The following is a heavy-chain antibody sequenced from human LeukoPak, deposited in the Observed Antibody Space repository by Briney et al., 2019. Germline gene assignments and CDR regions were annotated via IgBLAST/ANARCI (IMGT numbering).Heavy chain of an antibody. D-gene: IGHD1-26*01. CDR3: ASWGWGGSYYFAY. V-gene: IGHV3-66*01. J-gene: IGHJ4*02. Sequence: PGGSLRLSCAASGFAFSTYWMSWVRQAPGKGLEWVSIIYSGGNRYYADSVKGRFTISRDNSKNTLYLQMNSLRAEDTAVFYCASWGWGGSYYFAYWGQGTLVTVSS. CDR2: IYSGGNR. CDR1: GFAFSTYW.